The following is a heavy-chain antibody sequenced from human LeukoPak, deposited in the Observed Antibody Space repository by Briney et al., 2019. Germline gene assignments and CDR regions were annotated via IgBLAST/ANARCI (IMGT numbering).Heavy chain of an antibody. J-gene: IGHJ4*02. CDR2: ISGSGGST. V-gene: IGHV3-23*01. Sequence: PGGSLRLSCAASGFTFSSYAMSWVRQAPGKGLEWVSAISGSGGSTYYADSVKGRFTISRDSSKNTAYLQMNSLKTEDTAVYYCTRHKAAGNYDYWGQGTLVTVSS. D-gene: IGHD3-10*01. CDR3: TRHKAAGNYDY. CDR1: GFTFSSYA.